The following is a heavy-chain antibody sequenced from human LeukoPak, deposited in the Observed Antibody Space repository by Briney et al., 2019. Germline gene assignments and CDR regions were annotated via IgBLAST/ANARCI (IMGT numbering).Heavy chain of an antibody. CDR1: GGSINSDH. D-gene: IGHD3-16*02. V-gene: IGHV4-59*08. Sequence: SETLSLTCTVSGGSINSDHWSWIRQPPAKGLEWIGCISYTGSTHYNPSLKSRVTILVDTSKNHFSLKLSSVTAADTAVYYCASVRGLGVITPYLDYWGRGTLVTVSS. CDR3: ASVRGLGVITPYLDY. J-gene: IGHJ4*02. CDR2: ISYTGST.